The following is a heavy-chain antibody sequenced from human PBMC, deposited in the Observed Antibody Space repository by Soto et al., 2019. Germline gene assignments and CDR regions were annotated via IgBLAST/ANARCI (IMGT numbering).Heavy chain of an antibody. V-gene: IGHV3-7*03. D-gene: IGHD6-6*01. CDR1: GFIFSNYW. J-gene: IGHJ4*02. CDR3: ARIGYSSSSLDY. Sequence: PGESLKISCSASGFIFSNYWMTWVRQAPGKGLEWLANMKQDGSHKYYVDSVNGRFTISGDNAKNSVYLQMSGLRAEDTAVYYCARIGYSSSSLDYWGQGTLVTVSS. CDR2: MKQDGSHK.